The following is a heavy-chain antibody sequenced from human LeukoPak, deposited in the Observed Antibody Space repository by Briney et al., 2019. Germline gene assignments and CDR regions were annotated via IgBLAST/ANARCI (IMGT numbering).Heavy chain of an antibody. Sequence: SQTLSLTCTVSADSLSSGGHYWAWIRQFPGTGLESIGFIHHSGRSRHNPSLKDRVAISVDTSRKQFALKLSSVTAADTAMYYCARGGNRFGGFYFDYWGQGIQVIVSS. CDR1: ADSLSSGGHY. J-gene: IGHJ4*02. D-gene: IGHD3-10*01. V-gene: IGHV4-31*03. CDR3: ARGGNRFGGFYFDY. CDR2: IHHSGRS.